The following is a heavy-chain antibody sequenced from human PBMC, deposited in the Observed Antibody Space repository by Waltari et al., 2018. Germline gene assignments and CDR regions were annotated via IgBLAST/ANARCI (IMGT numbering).Heavy chain of an antibody. CDR1: GYTFTSYA. CDR3: ARVRRSYSHNWFDP. Sequence: QVQLVQSGAEVMKPGASVKVSCKASGYTFTSYAMHWVRQAPGQRLEWMGWINAGNGNTKYSQKFQGRVTITRDTSASTAYMERSSLRSEDTAVYYCARVRRSYSHNWFDPWGQGTLVTVSS. V-gene: IGHV1-3*01. D-gene: IGHD3-10*01. CDR2: INAGNGNT. J-gene: IGHJ5*02.